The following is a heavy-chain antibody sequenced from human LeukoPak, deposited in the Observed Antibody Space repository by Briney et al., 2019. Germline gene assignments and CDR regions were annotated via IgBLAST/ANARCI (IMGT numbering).Heavy chain of an antibody. D-gene: IGHD5-12*01. CDR3: ARNNGYDQRADC. Sequence: QPGGSLRLSCAASGFTFGTYSMNWVRQAPGKGLEWVSYISSGSNTIYYADSVKGRFTISRDNAKNSLYLQMNSLRAEDTALYYCARNNGYDQRADCWGQGTLVTASS. J-gene: IGHJ4*02. V-gene: IGHV3-48*01. CDR1: GFTFGTYS. CDR2: ISSGSNTI.